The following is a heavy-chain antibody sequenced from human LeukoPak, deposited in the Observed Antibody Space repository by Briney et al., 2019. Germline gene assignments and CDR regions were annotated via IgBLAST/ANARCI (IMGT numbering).Heavy chain of an antibody. Sequence: GGSLRLSCAASGFTFSDYYMTWIRQAPGKGLEWVSYISSSGITIYYADSVKGRFTISRDNAKKSLYLEMNSLRAEDTAVYYCAKCVWFGELPHDAFDMWGQGTMVTVSS. V-gene: IGHV3-11*01. CDR1: GFTFSDYY. J-gene: IGHJ3*02. CDR3: AKCVWFGELPHDAFDM. CDR2: ISSSGITI. D-gene: IGHD3-10*01.